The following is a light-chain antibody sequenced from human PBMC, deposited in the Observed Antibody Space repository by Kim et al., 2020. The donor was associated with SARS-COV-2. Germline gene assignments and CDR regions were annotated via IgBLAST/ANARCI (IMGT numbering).Light chain of an antibody. J-gene: IGKJ2*01. Sequence: MSPGERAPLSCRASQSVSSNLAWYQQKPGQAPWLLIYGASTRATGIPARFSGSGSGTEFTLTISSLQSEDFAVYYCQQYNNWPYTFGQGTKLEI. V-gene: IGKV3-15*01. CDR1: QSVSSN. CDR2: GAS. CDR3: QQYNNWPYT.